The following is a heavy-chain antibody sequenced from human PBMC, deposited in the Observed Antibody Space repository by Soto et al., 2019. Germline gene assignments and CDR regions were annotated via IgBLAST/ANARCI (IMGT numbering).Heavy chain of an antibody. J-gene: IGHJ3*02. Sequence: GGSLRISCAASGFTFILYSMNWVRQAPGKGLEWVSSISSSSSYIYYADSVKGRFTISRDNAKNSLYLQMNSLRAEDTAVYYCARDPLGYCSGGSCSFGAFDIWGQGTMVTVSS. V-gene: IGHV3-21*01. D-gene: IGHD2-15*01. CDR2: ISSSSSYI. CDR1: GFTFILYS. CDR3: ARDPLGYCSGGSCSFGAFDI.